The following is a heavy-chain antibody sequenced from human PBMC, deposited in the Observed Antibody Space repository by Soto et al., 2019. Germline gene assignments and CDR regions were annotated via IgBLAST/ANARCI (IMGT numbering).Heavy chain of an antibody. Sequence: QVQLVQSGAEVKKPGSSVKVSCKASGGTFSSYAISWVRQAPGQGLEWMGGIIPIFGTANYEQKFQGRVTITADESTSTAYMELSSLRSEDTAVYYCWLALVGATEGYYYYYGMDVWGQGTTVTVSS. CDR3: WLALVGATEGYYYYYGMDV. D-gene: IGHD1-26*01. CDR1: GGTFSSYA. J-gene: IGHJ6*02. V-gene: IGHV1-69*01. CDR2: IIPIFGTA.